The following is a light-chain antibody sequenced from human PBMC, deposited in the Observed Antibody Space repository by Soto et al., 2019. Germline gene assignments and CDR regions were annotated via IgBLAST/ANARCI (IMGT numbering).Light chain of an antibody. CDR1: SSNIGAGYV. V-gene: IGLV1-40*01. Sequence: QSVLTQPPSVSGAPGQRVTISCAGSSSNIGAGYVVNWYQHLPGTAPKLLIYGNTNRPSGVPDRFSGSKASLAITGLQAEDEADYYCQSYDSSLRSYVFGTGTKLTVL. CDR3: QSYDSSLRSYV. CDR2: GNT. J-gene: IGLJ1*01.